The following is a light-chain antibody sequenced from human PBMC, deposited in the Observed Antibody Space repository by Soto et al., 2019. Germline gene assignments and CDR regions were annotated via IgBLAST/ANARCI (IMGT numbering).Light chain of an antibody. Sequence: DIQMTQSPSTLSASVGDRVIITCRASQNIDNWLAWFQQKPGKAPKLLIYMPSTLDSEVPSRFSASGSGTEFPLTISSLQPDDFATYFCQQDKNYPWTFGQGTNVEIK. CDR1: QNIDNW. CDR2: MPS. CDR3: QQDKNYPWT. J-gene: IGKJ1*01. V-gene: IGKV1-5*03.